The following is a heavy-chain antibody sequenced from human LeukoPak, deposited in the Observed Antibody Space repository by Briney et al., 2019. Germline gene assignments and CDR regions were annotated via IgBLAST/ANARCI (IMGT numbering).Heavy chain of an antibody. D-gene: IGHD3-10*01. Sequence: ASETLSLTCTVSGGSISSYYWSWIRQAPGKGLEWIGHIYYSGSTNYYPSLKSRVTISVDTSKNQFSLKLSSVTAADTAVYYCARDLVRGVRAGGMDVWGQGTTVTVSS. J-gene: IGHJ6*02. CDR3: ARDLVRGVRAGGMDV. CDR1: GGSISSYY. CDR2: IYYSGST. V-gene: IGHV4-59*01.